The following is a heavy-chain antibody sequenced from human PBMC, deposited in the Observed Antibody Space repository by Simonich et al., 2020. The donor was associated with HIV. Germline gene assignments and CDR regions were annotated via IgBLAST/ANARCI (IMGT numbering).Heavy chain of an antibody. D-gene: IGHD7-27*01. V-gene: IGHV4-34*01. CDR2: INHSVST. CDR1: GETFSAYY. Sequence: HVQLQQWGAGLLKPSETLSLTCAVYGETFSAYYWSWIRQSPGKGLEWIGEINHSVSTNYNPSPKRRVTISVDTSKNQFSLKRNSVTAADTAVDYCARGVETGGTFDYWGQGTLVTVSS. J-gene: IGHJ4*02. CDR3: ARGVETGGTFDY.